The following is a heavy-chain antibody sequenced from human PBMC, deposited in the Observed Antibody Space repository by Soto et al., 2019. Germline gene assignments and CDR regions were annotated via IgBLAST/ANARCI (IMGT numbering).Heavy chain of an antibody. D-gene: IGHD3-10*01. CDR1: GGSISSYY. CDR3: ASSFYYGSGSYLDY. V-gene: IGHV4-59*01. CDR2: IYYSGST. Sequence: KASETLSLTCTVSGGSISSYYWSWIRQPPGKGLEWIGYIYYSGSTNYNPSLKSRVTISVDTSKNQFSLKLSSVTAADTAVYYRASSFYYGSGSYLDYWGQGTLVTVSS. J-gene: IGHJ4*02.